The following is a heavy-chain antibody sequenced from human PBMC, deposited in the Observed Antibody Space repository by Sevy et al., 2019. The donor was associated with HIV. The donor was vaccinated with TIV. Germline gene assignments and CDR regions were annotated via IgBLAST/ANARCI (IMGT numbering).Heavy chain of an antibody. V-gene: IGHV3-33*01. J-gene: IGHJ6*02. D-gene: IGHD2-2*01. CDR3: ARGPLRYCSSTSCYEGDYYYYGMDV. CDR1: GFTFSNYG. Sequence: GGSLRLSCAASGFTFSNYGIHWVRQAPGKGLEWVAVTWYDGNNKNYTDSVKGRFSISRDNSKKTLYLQVNSLGAEDTPVYYCARGPLRYCSSTSCYEGDYYYYGMDVWGQGTTVTVSS. CDR2: TWYDGNNK.